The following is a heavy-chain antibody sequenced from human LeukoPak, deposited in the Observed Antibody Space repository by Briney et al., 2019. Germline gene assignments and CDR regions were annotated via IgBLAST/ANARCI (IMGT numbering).Heavy chain of an antibody. CDR2: IIPILGIA. D-gene: IGHD6-19*01. Sequence: SVTVSCKASGGTFGSYAISWVRQAPGQGLEWMGRIIPILGIANYAQKFQGRVTITADKSTSTAYMELSSLRSEDTAVYYCAREDIAVAGTSYFDYWGQGTLVTVSS. V-gene: IGHV1-69*10. CDR3: AREDIAVAGTSYFDY. J-gene: IGHJ4*02. CDR1: GGTFGSYA.